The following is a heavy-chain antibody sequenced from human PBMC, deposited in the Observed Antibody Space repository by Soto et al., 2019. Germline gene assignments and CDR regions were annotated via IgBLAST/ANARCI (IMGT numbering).Heavy chain of an antibody. CDR1: GFTFSSYA. J-gene: IGHJ6*02. V-gene: IGHV3-30-3*01. CDR3: ARDSEGYSYGYLTGMDV. CDR2: ISYDGSNK. D-gene: IGHD5-18*01. Sequence: GGSLRLSCAASGFTFSSYAMHWVRQAPGKGLEWVAVISYDGSNKYYADSVKGRFTISRDNSKNTLYLQMNSLRAEDTAVYYCARDSEGYSYGYLTGMDVWGQGTTVTVSS.